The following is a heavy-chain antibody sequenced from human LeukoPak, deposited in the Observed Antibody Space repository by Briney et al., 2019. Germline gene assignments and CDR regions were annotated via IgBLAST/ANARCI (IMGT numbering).Heavy chain of an antibody. CDR2: IKQDESEK. CDR3: ARDSSSWPATEAHYFDY. Sequence: GGSLRLSCAASGFTFSSYWMSWVRKAPGKGLEWVANIKQDESEKYYVDSVKGRFTIARDNAKNSLYLQMNSLRAEDTAVYYCARDSSSWPATEAHYFDYWGQGTLVTVSS. CDR1: GFTFSSYW. V-gene: IGHV3-7*01. J-gene: IGHJ4*02. D-gene: IGHD6-13*01.